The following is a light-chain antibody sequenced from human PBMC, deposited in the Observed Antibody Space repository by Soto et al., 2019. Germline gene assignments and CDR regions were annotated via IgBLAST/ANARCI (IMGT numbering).Light chain of an antibody. CDR1: QSVTSD. Sequence: EVVMTQSPATLSVSPGDRATLSCRASQSVTSDLVWYQHKPGQAPRLLIYGASTRATGIPARFSGSGSGTEFTLTISSLQSEDFAVYYCQQYNDWPTWTFGQGTKV. V-gene: IGKV3-15*01. J-gene: IGKJ1*01. CDR2: GAS. CDR3: QQYNDWPTWT.